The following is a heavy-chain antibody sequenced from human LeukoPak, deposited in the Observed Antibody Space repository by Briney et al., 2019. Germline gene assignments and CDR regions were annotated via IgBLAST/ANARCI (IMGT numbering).Heavy chain of an antibody. D-gene: IGHD5-24*01. Sequence: ASVKVSCKASGGTFSSYAISWVRQAPGQGLEWMGGIIPISGTANYAQKFQGRVTITTDESTSTAYMELSSLRSEDTAVYYCAGGSRWLQSDYWGQGTLVTVSS. CDR3: AGGSRWLQSDY. CDR1: GGTFSSYA. V-gene: IGHV1-69*05. J-gene: IGHJ4*02. CDR2: IIPISGTA.